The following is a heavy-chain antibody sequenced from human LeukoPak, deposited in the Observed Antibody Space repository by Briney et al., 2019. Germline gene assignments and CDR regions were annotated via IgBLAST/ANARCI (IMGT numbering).Heavy chain of an antibody. CDR1: GGSISSYY. V-gene: IGHV4-59*08. Sequence: SETLSLTCTVSGGSISSYYWSWIRQPPGKGLEWIGDIYYSGYTNYNPSLKSRVTISVDRSKNQFSLWLSSVTAADTAVYYCARLHYYGSGSYPMTGNWFDPWGQGTLVTVSS. J-gene: IGHJ5*02. CDR2: IYYSGYT. CDR3: ARLHYYGSGSYPMTGNWFDP. D-gene: IGHD3-10*01.